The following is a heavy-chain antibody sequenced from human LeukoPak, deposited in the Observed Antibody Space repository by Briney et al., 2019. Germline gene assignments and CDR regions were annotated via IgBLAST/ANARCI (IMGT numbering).Heavy chain of an antibody. J-gene: IGHJ5*02. D-gene: IGHD2-2*01. CDR3: ARGVVVPAAPSWFDP. Sequence: SETLSLTCTVSGGSISSYYWSWIRQPAGKGLEWIGRIYTSGSTNYNPSLKSRVTISVDTSKNQFSLKLSSVTAADTAVYYCARGVVVPAAPSWFDPWGQGTLVTVSS. CDR2: IYTSGST. V-gene: IGHV4-4*07. CDR1: GGSISSYY.